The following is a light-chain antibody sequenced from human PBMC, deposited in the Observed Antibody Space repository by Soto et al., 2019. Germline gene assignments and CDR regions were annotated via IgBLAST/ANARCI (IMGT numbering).Light chain of an antibody. V-gene: IGKV3-20*01. CDR1: QSVSSSY. CDR3: QQYNNWPPLT. J-gene: IGKJ1*01. CDR2: GAS. Sequence: EIVLTQSPGTLSLSPGERATLSCRAIQSVSSSYLAWYQQKPGQAPRLLIYGASSRATGIPDRFSGSGSGTEFTLTISSLQSEDFAIYYCQQYNNWPPLTFGQGTKVDIK.